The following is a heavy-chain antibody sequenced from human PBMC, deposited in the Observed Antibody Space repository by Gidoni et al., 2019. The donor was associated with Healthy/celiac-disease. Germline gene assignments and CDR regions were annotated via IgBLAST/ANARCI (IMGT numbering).Heavy chain of an antibody. V-gene: IGHV4-30-4*07. CDR3: ARGPTVDGSSGYLDY. Sequence: QVQLQESGPGLVKPQHTLSLTCAFPGGSISRGGYSWSWIRQPPGKGLEWIGYIYYSGSTYYNPALKSRVTISVDTSKNQFSLKLSSVTAADTAVYYCARGPTVDGSSGYLDYWGQGTLVTVSS. D-gene: IGHD3-22*01. CDR1: GGSISRGGYS. CDR2: IYYSGST. J-gene: IGHJ4*02.